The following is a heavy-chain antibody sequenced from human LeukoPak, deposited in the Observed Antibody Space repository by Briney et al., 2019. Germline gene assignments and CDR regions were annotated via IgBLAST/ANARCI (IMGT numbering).Heavy chain of an antibody. CDR3: ARHSYYYDSSGYYYFDY. Sequence: SSETLSLTCTVSGGFISNYYWSWIRQPPGKGLEWIGYIYYSGSTNYNPSLKSRVTISVDTSKNQFSLKLSSVTAADTAVYYCARHSYYYDSSGYYYFDYWGQGTLVTVSS. D-gene: IGHD3-22*01. CDR1: GGFISNYY. V-gene: IGHV4-59*08. J-gene: IGHJ4*02. CDR2: IYYSGST.